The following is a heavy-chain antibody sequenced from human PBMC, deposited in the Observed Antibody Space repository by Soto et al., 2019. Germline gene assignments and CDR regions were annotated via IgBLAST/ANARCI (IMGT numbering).Heavy chain of an antibody. D-gene: IGHD3-10*01. Sequence: QVQLVESGGGVVQPGRSLRLSCAASGFLFNNYGMHWVRQAPGKGLEWVAVIWYDGNTKFYADSVKGRFTISRDNSKNTLYLQVNSLRAEDTAVYYCARARRGAPYYYTMDVWGQGTTVTVSS. CDR2: IWYDGNTK. J-gene: IGHJ6*02. CDR1: GFLFNNYG. V-gene: IGHV3-33*01. CDR3: ARARRGAPYYYTMDV.